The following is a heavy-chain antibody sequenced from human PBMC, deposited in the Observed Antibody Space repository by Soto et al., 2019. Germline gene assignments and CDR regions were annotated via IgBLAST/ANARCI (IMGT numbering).Heavy chain of an antibody. D-gene: IGHD5-18*01. CDR2: ISYDGSNK. J-gene: IGHJ2*01. CDR1: GFTFSSYA. CDR3: ARDGYNWYFDL. Sequence: QVQLVESGGGVVQPGRSLRLSCAASGFTFSSYAMHWVRQAPGKGLEWVAVISYDGSNKYYADSVKGRFTISRDNSKNTLYLQMNSLRAEDTAVYYCARDGYNWYFDLWGRGNLVTVSS. V-gene: IGHV3-30-3*01.